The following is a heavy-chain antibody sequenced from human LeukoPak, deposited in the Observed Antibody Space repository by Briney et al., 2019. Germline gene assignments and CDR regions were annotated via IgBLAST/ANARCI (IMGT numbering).Heavy chain of an antibody. CDR2: IYYSGTT. D-gene: IGHD6-19*01. Sequence: SEILFLTCTVSGGSISSDNYYWGWIRQPPGKGLEWIGSIYYSGTTYYNPSLKSRVTISVDTSKNQFSLKLSSVTAADTALYYCARVYSSGWFNWFDPWGQGTLVTVSS. J-gene: IGHJ5*02. CDR1: GGSISSDNYY. V-gene: IGHV4-39*01. CDR3: ARVYSSGWFNWFDP.